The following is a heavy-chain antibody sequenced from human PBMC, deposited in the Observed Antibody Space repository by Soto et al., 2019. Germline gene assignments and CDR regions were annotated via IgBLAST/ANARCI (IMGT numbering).Heavy chain of an antibody. Sequence: QLRLQESGPGLVKPSETLSLTCTVSGDSISSSYFWSWIRQPPGKGLEWIGSVFYSGTTYYKSSLKSRLTLPVDRSKNSLTLKLGSVTAADMAVYYCVRQAPGDIATVGAATEKYFDFWGLGTLVAVSS. CDR3: VRQAPGDIATVGAATEKYFDF. D-gene: IGHD1-26*01. V-gene: IGHV4-39*01. CDR2: VFYSGTT. J-gene: IGHJ4*02. CDR1: GDSISSSYF.